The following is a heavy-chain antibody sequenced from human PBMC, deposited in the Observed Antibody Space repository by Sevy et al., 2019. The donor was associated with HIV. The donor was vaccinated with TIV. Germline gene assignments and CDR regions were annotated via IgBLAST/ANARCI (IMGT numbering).Heavy chain of an antibody. CDR2: WIGYSGST. V-gene: IGHV4-59*01. CDR3: ARDLRAYSGYDTDYYYYYMDV. Sequence: SETLSLICTVSGGSINSYRWSWVRQPPGKGLEWIGQWIGYSGSTDYNPSLKSRVSISADTSDNELYLELSSVTAEDTAVYFCARDLRAYSGYDTDYYYYYMDVLGKGTTVTVSS. D-gene: IGHD5-12*01. CDR1: GGSINSYR. J-gene: IGHJ6*03.